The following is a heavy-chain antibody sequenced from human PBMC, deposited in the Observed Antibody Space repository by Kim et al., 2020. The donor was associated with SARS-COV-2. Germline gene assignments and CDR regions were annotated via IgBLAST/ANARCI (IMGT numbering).Heavy chain of an antibody. D-gene: IGHD3-9*01. CDR1: GYTFTSYD. Sequence: ASVKVSCKASGYTFTSYDINWVRQATGQGLEWMGWMNPNSGNTGYAQKFQGRVTMTRNTSISTAYMELSSLRSEDTAVYYCARGLYDILTGYYFELNWFDPWGQGTLVTVSS. CDR2: MNPNSGNT. J-gene: IGHJ5*02. CDR3: ARGLYDILTGYYFELNWFDP. V-gene: IGHV1-8*01.